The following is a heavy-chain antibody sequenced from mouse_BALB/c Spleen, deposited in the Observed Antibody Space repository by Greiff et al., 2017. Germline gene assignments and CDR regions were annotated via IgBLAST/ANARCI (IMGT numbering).Heavy chain of an antibody. CDR1: GFTFSSYT. CDR2: ISSGGSYT. V-gene: IGHV5-6-4*01. CDR3: TRGERPYYAMDY. Sequence: EVQLVESGGGLVKPGGSLKLSCAASGFTFSSYTMSWVRQTPEKRLEWVATISSGGSYTYYPDSVKGRFTISRDNAKNTLYLQMSSLKSEDTAMYYCTRGERPYYAMDYWGQGTSVTVSS. J-gene: IGHJ4*01.